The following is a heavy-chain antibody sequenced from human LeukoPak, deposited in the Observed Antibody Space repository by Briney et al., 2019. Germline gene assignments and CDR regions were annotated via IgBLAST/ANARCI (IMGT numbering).Heavy chain of an antibody. CDR2: MNPNSGNT. D-gene: IGHD2-15*01. V-gene: IGHV1-8*01. CDR3: ARNQPGYCSGGSCYSDDY. CDR1: GYTFTSYD. Sequence: ASVKVSCKASGYTFTSYDINWVRQATGQGLEWMGWMNPNSGNTGYAQKFQGRVTMTRNTSISTAYMELSSLRSEDTAVYYCARNQPGYCSGGSCYSDDYWGQGTLVTVSS. J-gene: IGHJ4*02.